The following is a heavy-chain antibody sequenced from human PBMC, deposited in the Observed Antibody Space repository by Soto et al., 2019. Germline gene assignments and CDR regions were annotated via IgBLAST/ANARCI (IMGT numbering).Heavy chain of an antibody. J-gene: IGHJ4*02. CDR2: IYYSGST. Sequence: SETLSLTCTVSGGSISSYYWSWIRQPPGKGLEWIGYIYYSGSTNYNPSLKSRVTISVDTSKNQFSLKLSSVTAADTAVYYCARGRDGYNGYYFDYWGPGTLATVSS. D-gene: IGHD5-12*01. CDR3: ARGRDGYNGYYFDY. CDR1: GGSISSYY. V-gene: IGHV4-59*01.